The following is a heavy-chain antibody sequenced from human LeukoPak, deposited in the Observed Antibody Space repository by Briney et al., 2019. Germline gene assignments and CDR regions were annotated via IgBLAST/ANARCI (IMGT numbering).Heavy chain of an antibody. CDR3: ASHSYCSSTSCYDPLSAY. CDR2: ISAYNGNT. CDR1: GYTFTSYG. Sequence: ASVKVSCKASGYTFTSYGISWVRQAPGQGLEWMGWISAYNGNTNYAQKLQGRVTMTTDTSTSTAYMELRSLRSDDTAVYYCASHSYCSSTSCYDPLSAYWGQGTLVTVS. J-gene: IGHJ4*02. V-gene: IGHV1-18*01. D-gene: IGHD2-2*01.